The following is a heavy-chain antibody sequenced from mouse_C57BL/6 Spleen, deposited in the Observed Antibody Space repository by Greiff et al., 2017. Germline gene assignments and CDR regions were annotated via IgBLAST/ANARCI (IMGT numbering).Heavy chain of an antibody. Sequence: VKLVESGPGLVQPSQSLSITCTVSGFSLTSYGVHWVRQSPGKGLEWLGVIWRGGSTDYNAAFMSRLSITKDNSKSQVFFKMNSLQADDTAIYYCAKEGLNYYCSSSYYFDYWGQGTTLTVSS. D-gene: IGHD1-1*01. CDR3: AKEGLNYYCSSSYYFDY. CDR1: GFSLTSYG. J-gene: IGHJ2*01. CDR2: IWRGGST. V-gene: IGHV2-5*01.